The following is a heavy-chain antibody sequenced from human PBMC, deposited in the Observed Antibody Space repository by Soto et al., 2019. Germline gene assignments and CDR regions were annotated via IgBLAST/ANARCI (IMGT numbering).Heavy chain of an antibody. J-gene: IGHJ4*02. CDR2: ISAYNGNT. D-gene: IGHD3-22*01. CDR3: ARACQYYDSSGYAN. CDR1: GYSFATSG. Sequence: QVKLVQSGTEVKQPGASMKVSCKASGYSFATSGISWVRQAPGKGLEWMGWISAYNGNTNYDQKLQDRVTMTTDTSTSTAYLELRNLRSDDTAVYYCARACQYYDSSGYANWGQGTLVTVSS. V-gene: IGHV1-18*01.